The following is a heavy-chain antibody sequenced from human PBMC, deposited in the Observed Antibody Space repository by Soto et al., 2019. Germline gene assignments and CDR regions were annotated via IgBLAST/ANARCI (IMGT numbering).Heavy chain of an antibody. V-gene: IGHV3-23*01. Sequence: RGSLRLSCAASGFTFSSYAMSWVRQAPGKGLEWVSTISGSGGNAYYADSVKGRFTISRDNSKNTLRLQMNSLRADDTAVYYCAKDGASGSYPPYYYYGMDVWGQGTTVTVSS. CDR3: AKDGASGSYPPYYYYGMDV. CDR1: GFTFSSYA. CDR2: ISGSGGNA. J-gene: IGHJ6*02. D-gene: IGHD1-26*01.